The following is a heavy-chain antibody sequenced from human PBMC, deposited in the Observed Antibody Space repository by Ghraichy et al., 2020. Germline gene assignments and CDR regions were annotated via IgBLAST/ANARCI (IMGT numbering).Heavy chain of an antibody. CDR2: INSDESDI. V-gene: IGHV3-74*01. CDR3: TRTASGAFDS. J-gene: IGHJ4*02. D-gene: IGHD3-10*01. Sequence: GGSLRLSCAASGFIFSNYWMHWVRQAPGKGPVWVSHINSDESDISYAGTVKGRFTISRYNAKNTLYLQMNSLRAEDTAVYYCTRTASGAFDSWGQGTLVTVSS. CDR1: GFIFSNYW.